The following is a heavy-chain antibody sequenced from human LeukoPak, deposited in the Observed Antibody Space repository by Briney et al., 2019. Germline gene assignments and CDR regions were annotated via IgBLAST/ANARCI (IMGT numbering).Heavy chain of an antibody. CDR2: IYYSGST. CDR1: GGSISSYY. Sequence: KSSETRSLTCTVSGGSISSYYWSWIRQPPGKGLEWIGYIYYSGSTNYNPSLKSRVTISVDTSKNQFSLKLSSVTAADTAVYYCARNPSVRSDSFWFDPWGQGTLVTVSS. CDR3: ARNPSVRSDSFWFDP. J-gene: IGHJ5*02. D-gene: IGHD3-16*02. V-gene: IGHV4-59*01.